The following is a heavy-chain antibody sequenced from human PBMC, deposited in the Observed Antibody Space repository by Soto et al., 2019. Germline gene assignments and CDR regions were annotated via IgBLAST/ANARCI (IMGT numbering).Heavy chain of an antibody. CDR3: ARLGGYDQSLDT. CDR2: VYYTGTT. Sequence: QVQLQESGPGLVKPSETLSLTCTVSGGSIDSYYWTWIRQPPGKGLEWIGYVYYTGTTTYSPSLKSRVTISVDTSRNQISLKLSSVTAADTAFYYCARLGGYDQSLDTWGQGTLVTVSS. D-gene: IGHD3-22*01. V-gene: IGHV4-59*08. CDR1: GGSIDSYY. J-gene: IGHJ5*02.